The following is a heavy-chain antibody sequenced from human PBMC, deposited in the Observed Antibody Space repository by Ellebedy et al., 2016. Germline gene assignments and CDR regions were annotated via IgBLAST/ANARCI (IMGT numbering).Heavy chain of an antibody. J-gene: IGHJ4*02. V-gene: IGHV3-48*01. D-gene: IGHD4-11*01. CDR1: GFTVSSNY. Sequence: GESLKISCAASGFTVSSNYMSWVRQAPGKGLEWVSYISSSSSTIYYADSVKGRFTISRDNAKNSLYLQMNSLRAEDTAVYYCARWVQYASSYYFDCWGRGTLVTVSS. CDR3: ARWVQYASSYYFDC. CDR2: ISSSSSTI.